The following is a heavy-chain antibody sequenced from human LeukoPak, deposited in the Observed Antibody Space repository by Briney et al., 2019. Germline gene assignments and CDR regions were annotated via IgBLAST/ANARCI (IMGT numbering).Heavy chain of an antibody. J-gene: IGHJ4*02. Sequence: ASVKVSCKASGYTFTGYYIHWVRPAPGQGLEWMGWINPTSGGTKYAQKFQGRATMTRDTSISTAYMELSRLRADDTAVFYCARGGSAWDNPFDYWGQGTLVTVSS. CDR2: INPTSGGT. CDR1: GYTFTGYY. D-gene: IGHD6-19*01. CDR3: ARGGSAWDNPFDY. V-gene: IGHV1-2*02.